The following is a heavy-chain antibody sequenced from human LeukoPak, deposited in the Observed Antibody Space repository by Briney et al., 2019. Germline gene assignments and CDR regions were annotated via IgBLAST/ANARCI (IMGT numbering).Heavy chain of an antibody. J-gene: IGHJ4*02. CDR1: GYRFTNSW. CDR3: ARRAYSSSSLYFDY. Sequence: GESLKISCKGSGYRFTNSWIGWVRQMPGKGLEWMGIIYPCDSDTRYSPSFQGQATISADKSISTAYLQWSSLKASDTAMYYCARRAYSSSSLYFDYWGQGTLVTVSS. CDR2: IYPCDSDT. V-gene: IGHV5-51*01. D-gene: IGHD6-6*01.